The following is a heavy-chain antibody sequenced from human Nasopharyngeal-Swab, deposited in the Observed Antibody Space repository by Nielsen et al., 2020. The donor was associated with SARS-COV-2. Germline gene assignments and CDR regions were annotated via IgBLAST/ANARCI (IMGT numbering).Heavy chain of an antibody. J-gene: IGHJ6*04. CDR2: ISGSGDTT. CDR3: ASMRTMDV. Sequence: GESLKISCAASGFTFSSYAMSWVRQAPGKGLEWVSSISGSGDTTYCADSVKGRFTISRDNSKNTLYLQLNSLRAEDTAVYYCASMRTMDVWGKGTTVTVSS. V-gene: IGHV3-23*01. D-gene: IGHD2-8*01. CDR1: GFTFSSYA.